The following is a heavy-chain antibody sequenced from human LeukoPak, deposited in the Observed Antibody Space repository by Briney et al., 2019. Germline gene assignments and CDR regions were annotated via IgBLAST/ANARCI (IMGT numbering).Heavy chain of an antibody. V-gene: IGHV3-30*04. D-gene: IGHD5-18*01. CDR2: ISYDGSDK. J-gene: IGHJ4*02. Sequence: PGGSLRLSCAASGFTFSSYAMHWVRQAPGKGLEWVAVISYDGSDKYYADSVKGRFTISRDNSKNTLYLQMNGLRAEDTAVYYCAKGTAVAFDYWGQGTLVTVSS. CDR1: GFTFSSYA. CDR3: AKGTAVAFDY.